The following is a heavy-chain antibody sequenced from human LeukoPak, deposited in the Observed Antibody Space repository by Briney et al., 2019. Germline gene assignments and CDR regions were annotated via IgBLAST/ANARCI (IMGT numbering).Heavy chain of an antibody. D-gene: IGHD3-22*01. J-gene: IGHJ4*02. Sequence: GGSLRLSCAASGFIFANYWMSWVRQLPGQGLEWVANIKADGSEKYFMDSVKGRFTISRDNAKNSLFLQMRSLRVEDTALYYCARHHYDDGSGYRNVDWWGQGTLVTVSS. V-gene: IGHV3-7*01. CDR2: IKADGSEK. CDR1: GFIFANYW. CDR3: ARHHYDDGSGYRNVDW.